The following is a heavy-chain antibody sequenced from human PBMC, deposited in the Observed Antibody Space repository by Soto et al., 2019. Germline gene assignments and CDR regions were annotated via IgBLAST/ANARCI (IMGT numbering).Heavy chain of an antibody. V-gene: IGHV1-18*01. CDR3: ARGGDVNYYHGMDV. Sequence: QVQLVQSGGEVKKPGASVKLSCTASGYTFTSYGISWVRQAPGQGLEWMGGISAYNGKTNYAQNVQGRVTMTTDTSKRTAYMDLRSLRSDDTAVYYCARGGDVNYYHGMDVWGQGTTVTVSS. CDR2: ISAYNGKT. CDR1: GYTFTSYG. J-gene: IGHJ6*02. D-gene: IGHD5-12*01.